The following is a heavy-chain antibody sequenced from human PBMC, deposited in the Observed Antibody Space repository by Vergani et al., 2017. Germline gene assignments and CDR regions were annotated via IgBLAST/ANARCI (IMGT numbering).Heavy chain of an antibody. V-gene: IGHV3-48*01. CDR3: ARLGLTASRREAPVFDY. CDR1: GFTLSDHV. CDR2: VSTGTKSQ. D-gene: IGHD6-13*01. Sequence: EVQLVESGGGLVQPGGSLRLSCAASGFTLSDHVMNWVRQAPGKGLEWVSFVSTGTKSQSYAESVKGRFTISRDSAKNSLYLQMNSLRAEDTAVYFCARLGLTASRREAPVFDYWGQGTLVTVSS. J-gene: IGHJ4*02.